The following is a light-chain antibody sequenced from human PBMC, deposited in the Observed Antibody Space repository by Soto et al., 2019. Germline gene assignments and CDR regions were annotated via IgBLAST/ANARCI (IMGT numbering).Light chain of an antibody. Sequence: DIQMTQSPSSVSASIVDRVAITCRARQGISSWLAWYKQKPGKAPKLLIYAASSMQSVVASRFIGSGSGIEFTLTISNVQPEDFAIYYCQQTNSFPHSFGGGTKVEI. V-gene: IGKV1-12*01. CDR3: QQTNSFPHS. J-gene: IGKJ4*01. CDR1: QGISSW. CDR2: AAS.